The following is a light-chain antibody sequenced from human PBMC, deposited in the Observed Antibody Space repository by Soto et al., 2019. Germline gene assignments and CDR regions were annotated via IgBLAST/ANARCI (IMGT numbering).Light chain of an antibody. J-gene: IGLJ1*01. CDR1: SIDVGSYDL. CDR2: DVS. Sequence: SVLTQPSSVSGSPGQSVTISFTGNSIDVGSYDLVSWYQRHPGKAPKLMIYDVSKRPSGVPDRFSGSKSGNTASLTISGLQAEDEADYYCCSYAGSYRVFGTGTKVTVL. V-gene: IGLV2-11*01. CDR3: CSYAGSYRV.